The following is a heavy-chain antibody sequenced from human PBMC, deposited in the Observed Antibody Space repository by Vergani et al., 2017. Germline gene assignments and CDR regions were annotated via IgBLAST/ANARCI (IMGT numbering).Heavy chain of an antibody. Sequence: QVQLHESGPGLVKPSETLSLTCTVANYSISSGYFWDWIRQPPGKGLEWIGDIYHSGDTFYNPSLKSRVTMSVDTSKNQFSLTLSSLTAADTAIYYCARRLGILTGYYSFDYWGQGTLVTVSS. V-gene: IGHV4-38-2*02. CDR3: ARRLGILTGYYSFDY. D-gene: IGHD3-9*01. J-gene: IGHJ4*02. CDR2: IYHSGDT. CDR1: NYSISSGYF.